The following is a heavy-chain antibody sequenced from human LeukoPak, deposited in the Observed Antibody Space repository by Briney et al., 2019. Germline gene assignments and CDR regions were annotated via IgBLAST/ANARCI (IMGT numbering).Heavy chain of an antibody. CDR3: AGGNSSSVVDY. J-gene: IGHJ4*02. V-gene: IGHV3-30*01. CDR2: ISYDGSTK. Sequence: GGSLRLSCAASGFTFSSYAMHWVRQAPGKGLEWVTVISYDGSTKYYADSVKGRFTISRDNSKNTLYLQMNSLRAEDTAAYYCAGGNSSSVVDYWGQGTLVTVSS. CDR1: GFTFSSYA. D-gene: IGHD6-6*01.